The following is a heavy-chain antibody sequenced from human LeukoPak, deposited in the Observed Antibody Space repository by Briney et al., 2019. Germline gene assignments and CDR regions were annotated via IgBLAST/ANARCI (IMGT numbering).Heavy chain of an antibody. CDR2: ISSSGSPI. Sequence: PGGPLRLSCAASGFTFSSFEMNWVRQAPGKGLEWVSYISSSGSPIYYADSVKGRFTISRDNAKNSLYLQMNSLRAEDTAVYYCASCSGGSCYCHRNDAFDIWGQGTMVTVSS. V-gene: IGHV3-48*03. CDR3: ASCSGGSCYCHRNDAFDI. CDR1: GFTFSSFE. D-gene: IGHD2-15*01. J-gene: IGHJ3*02.